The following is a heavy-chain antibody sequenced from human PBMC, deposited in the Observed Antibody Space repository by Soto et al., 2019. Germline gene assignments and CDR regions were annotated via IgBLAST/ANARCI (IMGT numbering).Heavy chain of an antibody. Sequence: PSETLSLTCAVYGGSFSGYYWSWIRQPPGKGLEWIGEINHSGSTNYNPSLKSRVTISVDTSKNKFSLKLSSVTAADTAVYYCARVHMVRGVIKAYYGMDVWGQGTTVTVSS. V-gene: IGHV4-34*01. CDR1: GGSFSGYY. J-gene: IGHJ6*02. D-gene: IGHD3-10*01. CDR3: ARVHMVRGVIKAYYGMDV. CDR2: INHSGST.